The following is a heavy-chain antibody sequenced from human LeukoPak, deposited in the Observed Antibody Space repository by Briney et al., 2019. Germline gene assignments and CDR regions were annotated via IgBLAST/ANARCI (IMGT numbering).Heavy chain of an antibody. CDR1: GFTFSSYS. J-gene: IGHJ4*02. V-gene: IGHV3-21*01. CDR3: AREDDSRSFDY. CDR2: ISSSRSYI. Sequence: GGSLRLSCAASGFTFSSYSMNWVRQAPGKGLEWVSSISSSRSYIYYADSVKGRFTISRDNAKNSLYLQMNSLRAEDTAVYYCAREDDSRSFDYWGQGTLVTVSS. D-gene: IGHD3-22*01.